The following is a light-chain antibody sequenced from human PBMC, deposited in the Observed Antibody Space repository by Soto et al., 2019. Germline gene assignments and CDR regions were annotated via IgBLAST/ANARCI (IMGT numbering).Light chain of an antibody. J-gene: IGLJ2*01. CDR2: EDN. CDR3: QSYDSNNKRLV. V-gene: IGLV6-57*04. Sequence: NFMLTQPHSVSESPGKTVTISCTRSSGSIASNYVQWYQQRPGSAPTTVIYEDNQRPSGVPDRFSGSTDSSSNSASLTISGLKTEDEADYYCQSYDSNNKRLVFGGGTKVTVL. CDR1: SGSIASNY.